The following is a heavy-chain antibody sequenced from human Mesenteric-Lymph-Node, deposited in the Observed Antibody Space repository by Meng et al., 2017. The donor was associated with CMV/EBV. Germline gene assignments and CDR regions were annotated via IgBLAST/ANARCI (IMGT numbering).Heavy chain of an antibody. CDR2: INTDTGNP. V-gene: IGHV7-4-1*02. CDR1: VYPFTSYA. J-gene: IGHJ4*02. Sequence: SVYPFTSYAMNWVRQAPGQGLEWMGWINTDTGNPTYAQGFTGRFVFSLDTSVSTAYLQISSLEAEDTAVYYCARPVGYCSDTSCYLAYWGQGTLVTVSS. CDR3: ARPVGYCSDTSCYLAY. D-gene: IGHD2-2*01.